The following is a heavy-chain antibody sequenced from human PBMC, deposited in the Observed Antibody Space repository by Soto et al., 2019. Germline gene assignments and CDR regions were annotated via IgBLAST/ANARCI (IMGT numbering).Heavy chain of an antibody. J-gene: IGHJ3*02. CDR1: GFPFSSYW. CDR3: ARPLVTGTMYAFDI. Sequence: EVQLVESGGGLVQPGGSLRLSCAASGFPFSSYWMHWVRQAPGKGLMWVSRINSDGTITTYADSVKGRFTISRDNANNKLYLEMNSLTADDTAVYYCARPLVTGTMYAFDIWGQGTMVTVSS. D-gene: IGHD1-20*01. CDR2: INSDGTIT. V-gene: IGHV3-74*01.